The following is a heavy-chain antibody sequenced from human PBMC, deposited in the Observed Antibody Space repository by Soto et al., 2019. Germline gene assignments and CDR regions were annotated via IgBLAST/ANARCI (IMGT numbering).Heavy chain of an antibody. Sequence: QVQLVQSGAEVKKPGSSVKVSCKASGGTFSSYAISWVRQAPGQGLEWMGGIIPIFGTANYAQKFQGRVTITADESTSAAYRELSSLRSEDTAVYYCAREAQYYYDSSGYYYGYWGQGTLVTVSS. CDR1: GGTFSSYA. D-gene: IGHD3-22*01. CDR2: IIPIFGTA. V-gene: IGHV1-69*01. CDR3: AREAQYYYDSSGYYYGY. J-gene: IGHJ4*02.